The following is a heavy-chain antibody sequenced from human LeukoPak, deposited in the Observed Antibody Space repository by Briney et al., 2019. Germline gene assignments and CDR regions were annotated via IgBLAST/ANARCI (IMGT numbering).Heavy chain of an antibody. V-gene: IGHV3-48*01. Sequence: GGSLRLSCAASGFTLSRYSMNWVRQAPGKGLEWVSYISSSSSIVYYADSVKGRFTSSRDNAKNSLYLQMNSLRAEDTAVYYCATDSGYRYGPTADWGQGTLVTVSS. J-gene: IGHJ4*02. D-gene: IGHD5-18*01. CDR2: ISSSSSIV. CDR1: GFTLSRYS. CDR3: ATDSGYRYGPTAD.